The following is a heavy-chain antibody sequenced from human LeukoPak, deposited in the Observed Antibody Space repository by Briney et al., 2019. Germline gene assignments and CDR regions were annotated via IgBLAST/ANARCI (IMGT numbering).Heavy chain of an antibody. CDR2: IASKTYGGTA. J-gene: IGHJ4*02. CDR3: SRDQTPYY. V-gene: IGHV3-49*04. Sequence: GGSLRLSCAASGFTFSSYGMHWVRQAPRKGLEWVGFIASKTYGGTAEYAASVKGRFTISRDDSKSIAYLQMNSLKTEDTAVYFCSRDQTPYYWGQGTLVTVSS. CDR1: GFTFSSYG.